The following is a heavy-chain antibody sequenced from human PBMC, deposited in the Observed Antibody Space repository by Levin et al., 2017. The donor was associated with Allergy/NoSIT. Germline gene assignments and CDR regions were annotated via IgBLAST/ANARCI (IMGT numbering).Heavy chain of an antibody. CDR2: IGSTSATI. D-gene: IGHD3-10*01. J-gene: IGHJ6*04. Sequence: GGSLRLSCEASGFTFSIYSMNWVRQVPGKGLEWISYIGSTSATIYYADSVKGRFTVSRDNAKGSLYLHMNSLRAEDTAVYYCARDAIGFDYYGMDVWGKGTTVTVSS. V-gene: IGHV3-48*01. CDR3: ARDAIGFDYYGMDV. CDR1: GFTFSIYS.